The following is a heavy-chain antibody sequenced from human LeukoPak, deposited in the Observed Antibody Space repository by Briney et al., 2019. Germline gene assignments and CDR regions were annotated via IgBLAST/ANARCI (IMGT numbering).Heavy chain of an antibody. D-gene: IGHD3-22*01. CDR2: IIPIFGTA. V-gene: IGHV1-69*05. J-gene: IGHJ4*02. Sequence: SVKVSCKASGGTFSSYAISWVRQAPGQGLEWMGRIIPIFGTANYAQKFQGRGTITTDESTSTAYMELSSLRSEDTAVYYCARGYDSSGYYYDLAYWGQGTLVTVSS. CDR1: GGTFSSYA. CDR3: ARGYDSSGYYYDLAY.